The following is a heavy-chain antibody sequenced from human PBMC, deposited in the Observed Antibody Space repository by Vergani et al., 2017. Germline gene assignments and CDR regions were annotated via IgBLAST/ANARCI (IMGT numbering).Heavy chain of an antibody. V-gene: IGHV3-21*01. CDR2: ISSSSSYI. CDR1: GFTFSSYS. J-gene: IGHJ3*02. Sequence: VQLVESGGGVVQPGRSLRLSCAASGFTFSSYSMNWVRQAPGKGLEWVSSISSSSSYIYYADSVKGRFTISRDNAKNSLYLQMNSLRAEDTAVYYCAREDYSSGWPAPDAFDIWGQGTMVTVSS. D-gene: IGHD6-19*01. CDR3: AREDYSSGWPAPDAFDI.